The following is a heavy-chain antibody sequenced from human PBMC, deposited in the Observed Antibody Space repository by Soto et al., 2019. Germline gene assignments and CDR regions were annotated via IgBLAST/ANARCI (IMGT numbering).Heavy chain of an antibody. Sequence: GGSLRLSCAASGFIFNTYAMNWVRQAPRKGLEWVSTINFSGGSTYYADSVKGRFTISRHNSKNTVYLHMNRLRAENTPEYYCAKRYCTDGYCHLDVGGQGTTVTVS. D-gene: IGHD2-8*01. CDR3: AKRYCTDGYCHLDV. J-gene: IGHJ6*02. V-gene: IGHV3-23*01. CDR2: INFSGGST. CDR1: GFIFNTYA.